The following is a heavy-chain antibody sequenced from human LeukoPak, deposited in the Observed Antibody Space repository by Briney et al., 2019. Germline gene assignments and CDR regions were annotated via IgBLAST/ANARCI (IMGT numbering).Heavy chain of an antibody. V-gene: IGHV5-51*01. D-gene: IGHD4-11*01. J-gene: IGHJ4*02. CDR2: IYPGDSDT. Sequence: GESLKISCKASGYSFSNYWIGWVRQMPGKGLEWTGIIYPGDSDTRYSPSFQGQVTISADKSIPTGYLQWSSLKASDTAMYYCARAPTSVSNPYYFDYWGQGALVTVSS. CDR3: ARAPTSVSNPYYFDY. CDR1: GYSFSNYW.